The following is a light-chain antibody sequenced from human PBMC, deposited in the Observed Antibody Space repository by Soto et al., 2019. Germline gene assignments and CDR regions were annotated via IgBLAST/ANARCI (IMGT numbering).Light chain of an antibody. V-gene: IGKV3-15*01. CDR3: QQYNKWPPGT. CDR2: GAS. Sequence: EIVMTQSPATLSVSPGERATLSCRASQSVSSNLAWYHQKPGQAPRLLIYGASTRVTGIPARFSGSGSGTEFTLTISSLQSEDFAVYYCQQYNKWPPGTFGQGTKVEIK. CDR1: QSVSSN. J-gene: IGKJ1*01.